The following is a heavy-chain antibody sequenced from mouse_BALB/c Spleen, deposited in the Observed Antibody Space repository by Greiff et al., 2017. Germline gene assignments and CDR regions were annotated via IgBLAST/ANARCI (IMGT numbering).Heavy chain of an antibody. J-gene: IGHJ4*01. CDR3: DRKETFYAMDY. V-gene: IGHV2-2*02. Sequence: QVQLQQSGPGLVQPSQSLSITCTVSGFSLTSYGVHWVRQSPGKGLEWLGVIWSGGSTDYNAAFISRLSISKDNSKSQVFFKMNSLQANETAIYYCDRKETFYAMDYWGQGTSVTVSS. CDR1: GFSLTSYG. CDR2: IWSGGST.